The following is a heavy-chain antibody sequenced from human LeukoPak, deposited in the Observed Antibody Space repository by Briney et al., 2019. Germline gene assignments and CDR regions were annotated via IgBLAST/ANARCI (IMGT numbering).Heavy chain of an antibody. J-gene: IGHJ4*02. Sequence: GGSLRLSCVASGFSISSHWMSWVHQAPGKGLEWVASLKEDVSARNLVDSVKGRFTISTDNAKNSLYLQMNSLRAEDTAVYYCARGSLGSSMASDCCPLDYWGQGTPVTVSS. V-gene: IGHV3-7*01. CDR1: GFSISSHW. D-gene: IGHD2-2*01. CDR3: ARGSLGSSMASDCCPLDY. CDR2: LKEDVSAR.